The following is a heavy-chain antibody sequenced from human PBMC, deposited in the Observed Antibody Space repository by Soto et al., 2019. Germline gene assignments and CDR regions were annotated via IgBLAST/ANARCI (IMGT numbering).Heavy chain of an antibody. Sequence: SVKVSCKASGGTFSSYAISWVRQAPGQGLEWMGGIIPIFGTANCAQKFQGRVTITADESTSTAYMELSSLRSEDTAVYYCAREMYSSNWFDPWGQGTLVTVYS. V-gene: IGHV1-69*13. CDR2: IIPIFGTA. J-gene: IGHJ5*02. CDR3: AREMYSSNWFDP. CDR1: GGTFSSYA. D-gene: IGHD6-13*01.